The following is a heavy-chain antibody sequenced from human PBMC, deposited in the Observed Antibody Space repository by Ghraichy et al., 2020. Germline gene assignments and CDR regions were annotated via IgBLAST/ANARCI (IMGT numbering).Heavy chain of an antibody. CDR3: AREEWRITGTTDDY. V-gene: IGHV4-34*01. D-gene: IGHD1-7*01. CDR2: INHSGST. CDR1: GGSFSGYY. J-gene: IGHJ4*02. Sequence: SETLSLTCAVYGGSFSGYYWSWIRQPPGKGLEWIGEINHSGSTNYNPSLKSRVTISVDTSKNQFSLKLSSVTAADTAVYYCAREEWRITGTTDDYWGQGTLVTVSS.